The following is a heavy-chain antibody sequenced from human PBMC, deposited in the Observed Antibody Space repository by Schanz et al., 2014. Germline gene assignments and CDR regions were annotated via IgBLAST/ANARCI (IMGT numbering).Heavy chain of an antibody. CDR2: ISDSGDST. J-gene: IGHJ4*02. D-gene: IGHD6-13*01. CDR1: GFAFSRFG. V-gene: IGHV3-48*04. CDR3: ASSGAGYSSSWDFDY. Sequence: VQLVESGGGVVRPGRSLRLSCATSGFAFSRFGMHWIRQAPGKGLEWVSDISDSGDSTHYADSVKGRFAISRDNAKNSLFLQMNSLSAEDTAVYYCASSGAGYSSSWDFDYWGQGTLVTVSS.